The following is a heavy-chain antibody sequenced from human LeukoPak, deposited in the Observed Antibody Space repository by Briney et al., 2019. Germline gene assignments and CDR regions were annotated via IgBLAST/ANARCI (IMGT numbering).Heavy chain of an antibody. CDR1: GGSISSYY. CDR2: IYYSGST. CDR3: ARVRYSSGWYGNDAFDI. D-gene: IGHD6-19*01. Sequence: SETLSLTCTVSGGSISSYYWSWIRQPPGKGLEWIGYIYYSGSTNYNPSLKSRVTISVGTSKNQFSLKLSSVTAADTAVYYCARVRYSSGWYGNDAFDIWGQGTMVTVSS. J-gene: IGHJ3*02. V-gene: IGHV4-59*01.